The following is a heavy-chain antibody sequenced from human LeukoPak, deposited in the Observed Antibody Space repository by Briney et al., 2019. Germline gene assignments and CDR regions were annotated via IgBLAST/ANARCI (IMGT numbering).Heavy chain of an antibody. D-gene: IGHD2-15*01. CDR1: GFTSTSYA. J-gene: IGHJ4*02. V-gene: IGHV3-23*01. CDR3: ANHPGTQGGSY. CDR2: ISSIVGST. Sequence: PGGSLRLSCAPSGFTSTSYAMSWVRPTPEKGLGWVSAISSIVGSTYYTGSAKGRFTTSRDNSKNTLYLNMNRLRAENTAVYYCANHPGTQGGSYCGERSLVTVSS.